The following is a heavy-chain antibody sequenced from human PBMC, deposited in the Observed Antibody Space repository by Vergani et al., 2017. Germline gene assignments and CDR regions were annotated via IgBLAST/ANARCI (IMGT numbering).Heavy chain of an antibody. J-gene: IGHJ4*02. D-gene: IGHD2-2*01. Sequence: QVQLVQSGAEVKKPGASVKVSCKASGYTFTDYFMHWVRQAPGQGLEWMGWINPNSGGTNYAQKFQGRVTMTRDTSISTAYMELRNLRSDDTAVYYGARVGTSSHLDYFDYWGQGTLVTVSS. V-gene: IGHV1-2*02. CDR3: ARVGTSSHLDYFDY. CDR2: INPNSGGT. CDR1: GYTFTDYF.